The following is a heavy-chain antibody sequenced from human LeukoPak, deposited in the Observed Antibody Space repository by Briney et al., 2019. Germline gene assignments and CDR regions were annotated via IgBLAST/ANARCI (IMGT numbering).Heavy chain of an antibody. CDR1: GFTFSAHY. CDR3: ARSRMPDDY. J-gene: IGHJ4*02. CDR2: IKQDGSEK. Sequence: GGSLRLSCVASGFTFSAHYMDWVRQAPGKGLEWVANIKQDGSEKYYVDSVKGRFTISRDNAKNSLYLQMNSLRAEDTAVYYCARSRMPDDYWGQGTLVTVSS. D-gene: IGHD2-2*01. V-gene: IGHV3-7*01.